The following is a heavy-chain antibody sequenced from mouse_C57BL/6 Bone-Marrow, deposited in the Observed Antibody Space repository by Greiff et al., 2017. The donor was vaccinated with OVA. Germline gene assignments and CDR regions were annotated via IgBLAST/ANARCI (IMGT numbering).Heavy chain of an antibody. V-gene: IGHV14-2*01. CDR3: ATGSILFAY. Sequence: VQLQQSGAELVKPGASVKFSCTASGFNIKDYYMHWVKQRTEQGLEWIGRIDPEDGETKYAPKFQGKATLTADTSSNTAYLQLSSLTSEDTAVYYCATGSILFAYWGQGTLVTVSA. CDR2: IDPEDGET. J-gene: IGHJ3*01. CDR1: GFNIKDYY.